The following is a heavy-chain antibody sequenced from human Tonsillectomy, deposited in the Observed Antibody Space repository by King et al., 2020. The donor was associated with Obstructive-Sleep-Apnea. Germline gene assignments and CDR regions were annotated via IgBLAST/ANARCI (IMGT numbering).Heavy chain of an antibody. D-gene: IGHD1-26*01. CDR2: IYYSGST. CDR1: GGSISSGGYY. J-gene: IGHJ4*02. CDR3: ARAGSWETVPDFDY. V-gene: IGHV4-31*03. Sequence: LQLQESGPGLVKPSQTLSLTCTVSGGSISSGGYYWSWIRQHPGKGLEWIGYIYYSGSTYYNPSLKSRVTISVDTYKNQFSLKLSSVTAADTAVYYCARAGSWETVPDFDYWGQGTLVTVSS.